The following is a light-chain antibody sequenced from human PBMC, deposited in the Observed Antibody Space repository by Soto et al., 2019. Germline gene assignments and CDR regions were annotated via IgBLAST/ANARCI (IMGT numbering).Light chain of an antibody. CDR3: SSYTNTGTLVV. V-gene: IGLV2-18*02. J-gene: IGLJ3*02. CDR1: STDFVSYNR. CDR2: EVS. Sequence: QSVLTQPPSVSGSPGQSVTISCTGTSTDFVSYNRVSWYQQPPGTAPKLMIYEVSKRPSGVPDRFSGSKSGNTASLTISGLQAADEADYYCSSYTNTGTLVVFGVGTKLTVL.